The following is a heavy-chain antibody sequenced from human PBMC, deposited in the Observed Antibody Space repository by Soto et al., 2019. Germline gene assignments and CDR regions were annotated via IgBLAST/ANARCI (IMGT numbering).Heavy chain of an antibody. J-gene: IGHJ4*02. CDR2: ISYGGST. D-gene: IGHD5-18*01. CDR1: GGSINSGGYC. V-gene: IGHV4-31*03. Sequence: QVQLQESGPGLVKPSQTLSLTCTVSGGSINSGGYCWSWIRQHPGKGLDWIGCISYGGSTSYNPSLQSRVTISVDTSKNQFSLKLTSVTAAATAVYYGSRGILVWGQGALITVSS. CDR3: SRGILV.